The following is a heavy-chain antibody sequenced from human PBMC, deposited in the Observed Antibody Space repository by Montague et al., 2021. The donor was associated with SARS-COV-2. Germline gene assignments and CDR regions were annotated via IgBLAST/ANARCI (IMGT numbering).Heavy chain of an antibody. Sequence: SETLSLTCAVYGGSLSGYYWSWIRQPPEKGLEWIGEINHSANTNYNPSLKSPVTISIDTSKNQFSLKMTSVTAADTATYYCASGIYPSGSYYNRYYYGLNIWGQGTTVTVSS. CDR1: GGSLSGYY. J-gene: IGHJ6*02. D-gene: IGHD3-10*01. CDR2: INHSANT. V-gene: IGHV4-34*01. CDR3: ASGIYPSGSYYNRYYYGLNI.